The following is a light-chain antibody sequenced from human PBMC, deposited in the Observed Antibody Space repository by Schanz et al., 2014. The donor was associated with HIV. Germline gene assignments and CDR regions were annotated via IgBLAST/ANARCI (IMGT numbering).Light chain of an antibody. J-gene: IGKJ1*01. V-gene: IGKV1-5*03. CDR3: QQYDRSSWT. CDR2: KAS. Sequence: DIQMTQSPSTLSASVGDRVTLTCRASQTITDSLAWYQQKPGKAPKLLIYKASNLESGVPSRFIGRGSGTEFTLTISSLQPDDFATYYCQQYDRSSWTFGLGTKVEIK. CDR1: QTITDS.